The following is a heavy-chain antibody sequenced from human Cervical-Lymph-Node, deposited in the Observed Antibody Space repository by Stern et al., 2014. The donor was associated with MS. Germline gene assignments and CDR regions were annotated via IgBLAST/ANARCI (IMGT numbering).Heavy chain of an antibody. CDR1: GGSISSYY. CDR3: ARGVLGFGEFPYGMDV. Sequence: QVQLQESGPGKVKPSETLSLTCSVSGGSISSYYCSWVRQPAGKGLEWIGRINTFGSTNFNPSLRRRLTMSVDTSKTQFSLNLKSVTAADTAVYYCARGVLGFGEFPYGMDVWGQGTTVTVSS. J-gene: IGHJ6*02. CDR2: INTFGST. V-gene: IGHV4-4*07. D-gene: IGHD3-10*01.